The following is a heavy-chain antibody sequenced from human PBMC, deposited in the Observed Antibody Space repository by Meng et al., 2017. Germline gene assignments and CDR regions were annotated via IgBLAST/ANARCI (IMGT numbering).Heavy chain of an antibody. CDR1: GFTFSSYS. D-gene: IGHD4-17*01. J-gene: IGHJ3*02. Sequence: GESLKISCAASGFTFSSYSMNWVRQAPGKGLEWVSSISSSSSYIYYADSVKGRFTISRDNAKNSLYLQMSSLRAEDTAVYYCARDRRTSDYASAFDIWGQGTMVTVSS. CDR2: ISSSSSYI. CDR3: ARDRRTSDYASAFDI. V-gene: IGHV3-21*01.